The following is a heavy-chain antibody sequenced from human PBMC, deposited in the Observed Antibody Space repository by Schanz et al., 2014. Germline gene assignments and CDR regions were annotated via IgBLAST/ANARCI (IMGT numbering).Heavy chain of an antibody. J-gene: IGHJ5*02. D-gene: IGHD3-22*01. Sequence: QVQLVQSGAEVKKPGSSMKVSCKASGGTFSTYPINWLRQAPGQGLEWMGRIIPIHGIVNYAQRFQGRVTITADKSSDTAYMELSSLRSEDTAVYYCAREVGLYDRGWFDPWGQGTLVTVSS. CDR3: AREVGLYDRGWFDP. CDR2: IIPIHGIV. V-gene: IGHV1-69*04. CDR1: GGTFSTYP.